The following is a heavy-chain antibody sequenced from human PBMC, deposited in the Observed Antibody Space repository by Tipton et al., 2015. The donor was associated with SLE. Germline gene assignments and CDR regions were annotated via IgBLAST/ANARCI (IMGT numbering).Heavy chain of an antibody. CDR3: ARLVTKRAWFDP. Sequence: TLSLTCTVSGASIKSGSYFWTWIRQPAGKGLEWIGRMFSSGDTNYNPSLKSRLTMSVDTSKNQFSLTANSVTAADTAVYYCARLVTKRAWFDPWGQGTLVTVSS. D-gene: IGHD6-13*01. V-gene: IGHV4-61*02. CDR1: GASIKSGSYF. J-gene: IGHJ5*02. CDR2: MFSSGDT.